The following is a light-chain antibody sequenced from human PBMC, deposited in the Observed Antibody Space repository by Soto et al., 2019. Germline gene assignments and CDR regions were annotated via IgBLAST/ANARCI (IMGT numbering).Light chain of an antibody. CDR2: DVS. J-gene: IGLJ3*02. CDR1: SSDVGGYNY. Sequence: QSVLTQPASVSGSPGQSITISCAGTSSDVGGYNYVSWYQHHPGKAPKLIIYDVSNRPSGVSNRFSGSKSGNTASLTISGLQAEDEADYYCSSYTSSSLLFGGGTQLTVL. V-gene: IGLV2-14*03. CDR3: SSYTSSSLL.